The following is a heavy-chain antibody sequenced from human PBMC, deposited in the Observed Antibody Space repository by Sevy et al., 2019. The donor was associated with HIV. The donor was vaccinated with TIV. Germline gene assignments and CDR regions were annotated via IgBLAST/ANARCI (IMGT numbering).Heavy chain of an antibody. CDR2: ISYDGSNK. D-gene: IGHD3-16*01. CDR1: GFTFSSYA. J-gene: IGHJ4*02. CDR3: ARDSRRDGLYRDFDY. V-gene: IGHV3-30-3*01. Sequence: GGSLRLSCAASGFTFSSYAMHWVRQAPGKGLEWVAVISYDGSNKYYADSVKGRFTISRDNSKNTLYLQMNSLRAEDTAVYYCARDSRRDGLYRDFDYRGQGTLVTVSS.